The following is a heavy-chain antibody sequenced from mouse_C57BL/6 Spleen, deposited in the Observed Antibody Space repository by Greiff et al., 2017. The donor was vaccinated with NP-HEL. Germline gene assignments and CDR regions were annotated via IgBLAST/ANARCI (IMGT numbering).Heavy chain of an antibody. CDR3: ARGATVVWDY. J-gene: IGHJ4*01. V-gene: IGHV1-26*01. D-gene: IGHD1-1*01. Sequence: VQLQQSGPELVKPGASVKISCKASGYTFTDYYMNWVKQSHGKSLEWIGDINPNNGGTSYNQKFKGKATLTVDKSSSTAYMELRSLTSEDSAVYYCARGATVVWDYWGQGTSVTVSS. CDR1: GYTFTDYY. CDR2: INPNNGGT.